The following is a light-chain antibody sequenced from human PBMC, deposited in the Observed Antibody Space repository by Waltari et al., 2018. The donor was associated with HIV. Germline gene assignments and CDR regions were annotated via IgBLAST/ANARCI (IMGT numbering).Light chain of an antibody. Sequence: QSLLTQPPSVSATPGQRITLSCTGNKSNIGAGHDVHWYRQLPGTAPRLLIFANSNRPSGVPDRISGSKSTASASLAITGLQAEDEGYYYCQSSDIRLHGLWVFGGGTKVTVL. V-gene: IGLV1-40*01. CDR2: ANS. J-gene: IGLJ3*02. CDR1: KSNIGAGHD. CDR3: QSSDIRLHGLWV.